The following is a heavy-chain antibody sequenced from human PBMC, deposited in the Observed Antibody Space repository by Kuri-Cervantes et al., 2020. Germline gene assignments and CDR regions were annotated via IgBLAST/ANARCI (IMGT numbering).Heavy chain of an antibody. Sequence: GSLRLSCAVSGYSISSGYYWGWIWQPPGKGLEWIGSIFHSGSTYYNPSLKSRVTISVDKSKNQFSLKLSSVTAADTAVYYCARRAGTTVTTQFDYWGQGTLVTVSS. CDR1: GYSISSGYY. CDR3: ARRAGTTVTTQFDY. D-gene: IGHD4-17*01. V-gene: IGHV4-38-2*01. J-gene: IGHJ4*02. CDR2: IFHSGST.